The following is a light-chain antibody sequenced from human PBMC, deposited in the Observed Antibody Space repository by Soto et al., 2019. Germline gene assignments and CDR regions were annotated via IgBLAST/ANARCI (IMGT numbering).Light chain of an antibody. CDR3: QKSNSAPLT. Sequence: DIQVTQSPSSLSASVGDRVTITCRASQGMSNYLAWYQQRPGKVPKLLIYAASTLQSGVPSRFSGSGSGTDFTLTISSLQPEDVATYYCQKSNSAPLTFGGGTKVEIK. V-gene: IGKV1-27*01. CDR1: QGMSNY. CDR2: AAS. J-gene: IGKJ4*01.